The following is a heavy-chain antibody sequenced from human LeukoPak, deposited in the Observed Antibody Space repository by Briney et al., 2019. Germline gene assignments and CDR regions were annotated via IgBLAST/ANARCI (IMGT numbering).Heavy chain of an antibody. V-gene: IGHV4-4*07. D-gene: IGHD3-16*02. CDR2: IYTSGST. CDR1: GGSISSYY. Sequence: SETLSLTCTVSGGSISSYYWSWIRQPAGKGLEWIGRIYTSGSTNYNPSLKSRVTMSVDTSKNQFSLKLSSVTAADTAVYYCARGGVYVWGSYRYAWDYWGQGTLVTVSS. J-gene: IGHJ4*02. CDR3: ARGGVYVWGSYRYAWDY.